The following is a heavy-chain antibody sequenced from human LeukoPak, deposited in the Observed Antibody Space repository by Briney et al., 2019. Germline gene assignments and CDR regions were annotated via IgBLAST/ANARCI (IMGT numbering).Heavy chain of an antibody. V-gene: IGHV3-21*01. CDR3: ARDQGPNYDILTGYYWLYYYGMDV. CDR2: ISSSSSYI. D-gene: IGHD3-9*01. J-gene: IGHJ6*02. CDR1: GFTFSSYS. Sequence: PGGSLRLSCAASGFTFSSYSMNWVRQAPGKGLEWVSSISSSSSYIYYADSVKGRFTISRDNAKNSLYLQMNSLRAEDTAVYYCARDQGPNYDILTGYYWLYYYGMDVWGQGATVTVSS.